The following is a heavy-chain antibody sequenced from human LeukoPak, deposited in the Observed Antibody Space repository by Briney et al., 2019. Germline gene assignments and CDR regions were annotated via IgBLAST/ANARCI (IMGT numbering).Heavy chain of an antibody. Sequence: SETLSLTCAVYGGSFSGHYWSWIRQPPGKGLEWIAEINHRGSTDSNPSLRSRVTISVDTSNNQFSLRLSSVTAADTAVYYCARGNYYFGSGSYYPFDFWGQGTLVPVSS. D-gene: IGHD3-10*01. J-gene: IGHJ4*02. V-gene: IGHV4-34*01. CDR2: INHRGST. CDR3: ARGNYYFGSGSYYPFDF. CDR1: GGSFSGHY.